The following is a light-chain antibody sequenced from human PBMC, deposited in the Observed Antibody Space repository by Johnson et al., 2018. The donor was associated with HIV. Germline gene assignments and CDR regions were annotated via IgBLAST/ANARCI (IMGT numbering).Light chain of an antibody. J-gene: IGLJ1*01. CDR2: DTD. Sequence: QSVLTQPPSVSAAPGQTVTIPCSGNSSNIGNNSVSWCQRLPGTAPKLLIHDTDERPPGIPDRFSGSKSVTSATLGITGLQTGDEADYYCGTWDSRLSAYVFGSGTKVTVL. CDR3: GTWDSRLSAYV. CDR1: SSNIGNNS. V-gene: IGLV1-51*01.